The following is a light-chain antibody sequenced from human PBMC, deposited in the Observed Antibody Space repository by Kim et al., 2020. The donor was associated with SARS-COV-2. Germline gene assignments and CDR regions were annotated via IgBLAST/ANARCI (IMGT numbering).Light chain of an antibody. CDR1: QSISNN. J-gene: IGKJ2*01. Sequence: EIVMTQSPATLSVSPGERATLSCRASQSISNNLAWYQQKPGQAPRLLMYDVSTRATGIPARFGGSGSGTEFTLTISSLQSEDFAVYYCHQYSNWPPETFGQGTKLEI. V-gene: IGKV3-15*01. CDR2: DVS. CDR3: HQYSNWPPET.